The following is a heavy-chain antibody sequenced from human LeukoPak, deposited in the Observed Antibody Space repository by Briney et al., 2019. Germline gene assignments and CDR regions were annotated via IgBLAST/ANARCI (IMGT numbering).Heavy chain of an antibody. J-gene: IGHJ5*02. V-gene: IGHV4-39*01. CDR3: AGYGDYVGKNWFDP. D-gene: IGHD4-17*01. CDR2: IYYSGST. CDR1: GGSISSSSYY. Sequence: WEALSLLCTVSGGSISSSSYYWGWIRQPPGKGLEWIGSIYYSGSTYSNPSLKSRVTISVDTSKNPSSLKLSSVTAADTAVYYCAGYGDYVGKNWFDPWGQGTLVTVSS.